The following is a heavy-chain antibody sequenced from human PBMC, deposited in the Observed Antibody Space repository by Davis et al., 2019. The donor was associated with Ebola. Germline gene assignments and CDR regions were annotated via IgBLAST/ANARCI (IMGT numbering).Heavy chain of an antibody. CDR3: ARQESLYGWSDY. CDR1: GYGFADYS. V-gene: IGHV5-51*01. D-gene: IGHD2-8*01. CDR2: IYAGDSDS. J-gene: IGHJ4*02. Sequence: GGSLRLSCKRPGYGFADYSIAWARQTPGKGWEWMGIIYAGDSDSRYSPSFEGQVIISVDRSIKTAFLQWKSLRASDTAIYYCARQESLYGWSDYWGQGTLVTVSS.